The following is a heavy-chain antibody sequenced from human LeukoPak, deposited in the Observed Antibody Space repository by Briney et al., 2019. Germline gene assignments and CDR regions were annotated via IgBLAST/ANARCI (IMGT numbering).Heavy chain of an antibody. Sequence: GGSLRLSCAASGFTFSSYNTNWVRQAPGKGLEWVSSISSNSYIYYADSVKGRFTISRDNAKNSLYLQMNSLRAEDTAVYYCARGSPYYYDSSGYYQAYDYWGQGTLVTVSS. CDR1: GFTFSSYN. D-gene: IGHD3-22*01. J-gene: IGHJ4*02. CDR2: ISSNSYI. V-gene: IGHV3-21*01. CDR3: ARGSPYYYDSSGYYQAYDY.